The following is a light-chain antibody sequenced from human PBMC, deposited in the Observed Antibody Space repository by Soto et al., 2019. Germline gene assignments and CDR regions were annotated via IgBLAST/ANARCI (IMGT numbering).Light chain of an antibody. J-gene: IGKJ5*01. Sequence: EIVLTQSPATLSLSPGERATLSCRASQSVSSYLAWYQQKPGQAPRLLIYDASNRATGIPVRFSGSGSGTDFTLTISSLEPEDFAVYYCQQRSNWPRPTFGQGTRLEIK. V-gene: IGKV3-11*01. CDR3: QQRSNWPRPT. CDR1: QSVSSY. CDR2: DAS.